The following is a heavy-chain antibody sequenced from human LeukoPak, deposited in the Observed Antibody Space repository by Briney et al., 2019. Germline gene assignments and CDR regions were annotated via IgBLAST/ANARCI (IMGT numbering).Heavy chain of an antibody. CDR1: GYTFTSYG. V-gene: IGHV1-18*01. Sequence: ASVKVSRKASGYTFTSYGISWVRQAPGQGLQWMGWISAYNGNTNYAQKLQVRVTMTTDTSTSTAYMELRSLRSDDRAVYYCARGRRGFDAFDIWGQGTMVTVSS. D-gene: IGHD3-10*01. CDR3: ARGRRGFDAFDI. CDR2: ISAYNGNT. J-gene: IGHJ3*02.